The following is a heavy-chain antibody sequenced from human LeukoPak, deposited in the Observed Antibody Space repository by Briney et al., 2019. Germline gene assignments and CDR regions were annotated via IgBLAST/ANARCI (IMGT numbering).Heavy chain of an antibody. V-gene: IGHV1-2*02. D-gene: IGHD3-10*01. Sequence: GASVKVSCKASGYTFTGYYMHWVRQAPGQGLEWMGWINPNSGGTNYAQKFQGRVTMTRDASISTAYMELSRLRSDDTAVYYCARETRYGSGLRGQSAFDYWGQGTLVTVSS. CDR3: ARETRYGSGLRGQSAFDY. J-gene: IGHJ4*02. CDR2: INPNSGGT. CDR1: GYTFTGYY.